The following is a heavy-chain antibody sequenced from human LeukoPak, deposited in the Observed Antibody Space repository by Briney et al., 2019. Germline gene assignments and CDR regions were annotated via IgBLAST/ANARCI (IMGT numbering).Heavy chain of an antibody. J-gene: IGHJ4*02. V-gene: IGHV3-23*01. D-gene: IGHD3-10*01. CDR1: GFTFSSDA. CDR2: ISGGGGTT. Sequence: GGSLRLSCAASGFTFSSDAMSWVRQAPGKGLEWVSTISGGGGTTYYSDSVKGRFTTSRDNSKNTLFLQMNSLRAEDTAVYYCAKASTFGELNRPFDYWGQGTLVTVTS. CDR3: AKASTFGELNRPFDY.